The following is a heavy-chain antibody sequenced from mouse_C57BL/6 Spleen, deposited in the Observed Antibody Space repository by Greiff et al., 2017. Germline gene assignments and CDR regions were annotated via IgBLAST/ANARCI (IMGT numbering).Heavy chain of an antibody. CDR1: GYTFTRYG. V-gene: IGHV1-81*01. J-gene: IGHJ1*03. CDR3: ARGGYYGSSAYWYFDV. D-gene: IGHD1-1*01. CDR2: IYPSSGNT. Sequence: VKLMESGAELARPGASVKLSCKASGYTFTRYGISWVKQRTGQGLAWIGEIYPSSGNTYYNETFKGKATLTAEKSSSTAYMELRSLTSEDSAVYFCARGGYYGSSAYWYFDVGGTGTTVTVSS.